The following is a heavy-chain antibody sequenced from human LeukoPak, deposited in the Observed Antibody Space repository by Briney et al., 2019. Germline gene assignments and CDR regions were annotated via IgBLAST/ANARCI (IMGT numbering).Heavy chain of an antibody. J-gene: IGHJ4*02. CDR2: IKQDGSEK. CDR1: GFTFSSYW. V-gene: IGHV3-7*03. CDR3: VKGTPLGY. Sequence: PGGSLRLSCAASGFTFSSYWMSWVRQAPGKGLEWVANIKQDGSEKYYVDSVKGRFTISRDNAKNSLYLQMNSLRPEDTALYCCVKGTPLGYWGQGTLVTVSS. D-gene: IGHD2/OR15-2a*01.